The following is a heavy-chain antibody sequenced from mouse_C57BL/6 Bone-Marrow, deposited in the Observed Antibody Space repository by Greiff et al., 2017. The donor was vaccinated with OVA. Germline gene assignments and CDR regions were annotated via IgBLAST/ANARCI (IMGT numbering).Heavy chain of an antibody. Sequence: EVKVMESGGGLVQPGGSLKLSCAASGFTFSDYGMAWVRQAPRKGPEWVAFISNLAYSIYYADTVTGRFTISRENAKNTLYLEMSSLRSEDTAMYYCARSYAMDYWGQGTSVTVSS. CDR3: ARSYAMDY. V-gene: IGHV5-15*01. J-gene: IGHJ4*01. CDR1: GFTFSDYG. CDR2: ISNLAYSI.